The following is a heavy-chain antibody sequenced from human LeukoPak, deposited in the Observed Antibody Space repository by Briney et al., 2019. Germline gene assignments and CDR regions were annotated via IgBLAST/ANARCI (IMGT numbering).Heavy chain of an antibody. CDR2: ISSSGSTI. D-gene: IGHD1-26*01. Sequence: PGGSLRLSCAASGFTFSSYEMNWVRQAPGKGLEWVSYISSSGSTIYYADSVKGRFTISRDNAKNSLYLQMNSLRAEDTAVYYCARDWDDIVGATTRYYYGMDARGQGTTVTVSS. J-gene: IGHJ6*02. V-gene: IGHV3-48*03. CDR3: ARDWDDIVGATTRYYYGMDA. CDR1: GFTFSSYE.